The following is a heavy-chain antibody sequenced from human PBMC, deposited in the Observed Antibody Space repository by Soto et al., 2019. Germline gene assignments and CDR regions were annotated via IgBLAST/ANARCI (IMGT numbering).Heavy chain of an antibody. V-gene: IGHV1-69*02. CDR3: ATSYGSGSTHIDS. CDR1: GGTFNSYT. CDR2: VNPIVGMS. J-gene: IGHJ4*02. D-gene: IGHD3-10*01. Sequence: QVQLVQSGAEVXKPGSSVKVSCTASGGTFNSYTLNWVRQAPGQRLEWVGRVNPIVGMSTSASKFQGRVTMTADKSTSITYMARTGLKSEDTAVYYCATSYGSGSTHIDSWGQGTLVTVSS.